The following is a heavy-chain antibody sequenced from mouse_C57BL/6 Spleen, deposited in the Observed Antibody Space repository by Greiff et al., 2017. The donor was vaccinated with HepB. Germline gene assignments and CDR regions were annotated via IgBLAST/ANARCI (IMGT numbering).Heavy chain of an antibody. V-gene: IGHV3-3*01. CDR1: GFSINSDCY. D-gene: IGHD5-1*01. J-gene: IGHJ2*01. CDR3: ARGESNYFCY. Sequence: EVKLLESGPSLVRPSQTLSLTCTVTGFSINSDCYWIWNRQFPVNKLVYIGYTFYSGITYYNPSLESRTYITRDTSKNQFSLKLSSVTTEDTATCYCARGESNYFCYWGQGTTLTVSS. CDR2: TFYSGIT.